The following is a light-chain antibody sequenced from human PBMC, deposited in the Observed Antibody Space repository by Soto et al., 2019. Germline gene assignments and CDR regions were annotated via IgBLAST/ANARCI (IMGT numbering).Light chain of an antibody. J-gene: IGKJ1*01. CDR1: QTFSNNY. CDR3: LQYGGSPWT. Sequence: EIVLTQSPGTLSLSPGERASLSCRASQTFSNNYLAWYQQKPGQAPRVLIYGASSRATGIPDRFSGSGSGTDFTLTISRLEPEDFAVYFCLQYGGSPWTFGQGTKVDIK. CDR2: GAS. V-gene: IGKV3-20*01.